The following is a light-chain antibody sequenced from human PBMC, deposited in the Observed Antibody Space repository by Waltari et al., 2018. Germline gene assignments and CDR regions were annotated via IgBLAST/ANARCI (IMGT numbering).Light chain of an antibody. CDR2: RNN. Sequence: VLTQPPSASATPGHRVTISRSGRSPNIGSNYVYWYQQLPGPAPTRLIYRNNQRPSGVPDRFSGSKSGTSASLAISGLRSEDEADYYCAAWDDSLSGVVFGGGTKLTIL. J-gene: IGLJ2*01. V-gene: IGLV1-47*01. CDR3: AAWDDSLSGVV. CDR1: SPNIGSNY.